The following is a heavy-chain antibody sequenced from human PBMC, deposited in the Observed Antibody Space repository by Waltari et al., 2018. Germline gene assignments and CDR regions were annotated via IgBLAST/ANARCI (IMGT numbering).Heavy chain of an antibody. D-gene: IGHD6-19*01. CDR3: ATGDAGWYGFDY. J-gene: IGHJ4*02. Sequence: QVQLQESGPGLVKPSETLSLTCTVSGGSVSSGSYYWNWIRQPPGKGLEWVGYIYYTGSTNYNPSLKSRVTISVDTSKNQFSLKLSSVTAADTAVDYCATGDAGWYGFDYWGQGTLVTVSS. CDR2: IYYTGST. CDR1: GGSVSSGSYY. V-gene: IGHV4-61*01.